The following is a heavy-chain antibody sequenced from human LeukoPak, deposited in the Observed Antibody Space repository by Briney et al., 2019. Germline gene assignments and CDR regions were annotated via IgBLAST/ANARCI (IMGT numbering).Heavy chain of an antibody. V-gene: IGHV4-39*01. D-gene: IGHD2-8*01. Sequence: SETLSLTCTVSGGSISSSSYYWGWIRQPPGKGLEWIGSIYYSGSTYYNPSLESRVTVSVDTSKNQFSLKLTSVTAADTAVYYCASHRHSPYYLDYWGQGTLVTVSS. CDR3: ASHRHSPYYLDY. CDR2: IYYSGST. J-gene: IGHJ4*02. CDR1: GGSISSSSYY.